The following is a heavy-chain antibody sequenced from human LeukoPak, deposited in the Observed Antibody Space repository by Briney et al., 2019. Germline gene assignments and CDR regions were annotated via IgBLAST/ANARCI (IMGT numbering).Heavy chain of an antibody. V-gene: IGHV6-1*01. CDR2: TYYRSKWYN. D-gene: IGHD3-22*01. J-gene: IGHJ4*02. CDR3: AREDSSGLYFAY. Sequence: SQTLSLTCAISGYSVSSNSATWNWIRQSPSRGLEWLGRTYYRSKWYNDYAVSVNSRISINPDTSNNQFSLRLNSVTPEDTALYYCAREDSSGLYFAYWGQGTLVTVSS. CDR1: GYSVSSNSAT.